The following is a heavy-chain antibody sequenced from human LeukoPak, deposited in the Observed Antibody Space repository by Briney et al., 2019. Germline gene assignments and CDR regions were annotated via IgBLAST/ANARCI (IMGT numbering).Heavy chain of an antibody. J-gene: IGHJ4*02. Sequence: ASVKVSCKASGYTFTSYYMHWVRQAPGQGLEWMGIINPSGGSTTYAQKFLGRVTMTRDTSTSTVYTELSSLRSEETAVYYCARGRAVGVRAGFDYWGQGTLVTVSS. CDR1: GYTFTSYY. D-gene: IGHD1-26*01. V-gene: IGHV1-46*03. CDR3: ARGRAVGVRAGFDY. CDR2: INPSGGST.